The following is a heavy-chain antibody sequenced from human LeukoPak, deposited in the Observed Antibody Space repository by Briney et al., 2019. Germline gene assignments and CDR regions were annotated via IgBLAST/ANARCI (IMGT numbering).Heavy chain of an antibody. CDR1: GYTFTSYG. Sequence: GASVKVSCKASGYTFTSYGISWVRQAPGQGLEWMGWISAYNGNTNYAQKLQGRVTMTTDTSTSTAYMELRSLRSDDTAVYYCARDIVGATGGNWFDPWGQETLVTVSS. J-gene: IGHJ5*02. CDR3: ARDIVGATGGNWFDP. D-gene: IGHD1-26*01. V-gene: IGHV1-18*01. CDR2: ISAYNGNT.